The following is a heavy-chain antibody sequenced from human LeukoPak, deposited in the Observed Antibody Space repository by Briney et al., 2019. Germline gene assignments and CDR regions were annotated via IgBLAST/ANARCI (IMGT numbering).Heavy chain of an antibody. J-gene: IGHJ4*02. CDR3: ARGRLVVRGVSWFDY. V-gene: IGHV3-20*04. CDR1: GFTFDDYG. CDR2: INWNGGST. D-gene: IGHD3-10*01. Sequence: GGSLRLSCAASGFTFDDYGMSWIRQAPGKGLEWVSGINWNGGSTGYADSVKGRFTISRDNAKNSLYLQMNSLRAEDTALYYCARGRLVVRGVSWFDYWGQGTLVTVSS.